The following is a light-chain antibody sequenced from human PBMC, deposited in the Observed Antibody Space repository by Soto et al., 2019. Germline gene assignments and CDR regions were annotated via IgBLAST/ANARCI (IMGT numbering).Light chain of an antibody. CDR1: SSYVGGYNY. V-gene: IGLV2-11*01. J-gene: IGLJ1*01. CDR2: DVS. Sequence: QSVLTQPRSVSGSPGQSVTISCTGTSSYVGGYNYVSWYQQHPGKAPKLMIYDVSKRPSGVPDRFSGSKSCTTAYLTISGLLSEDVAYYNFCVSAGSYTSCVFWTGTKVTVL. CDR3: CVSAGSYTSCV.